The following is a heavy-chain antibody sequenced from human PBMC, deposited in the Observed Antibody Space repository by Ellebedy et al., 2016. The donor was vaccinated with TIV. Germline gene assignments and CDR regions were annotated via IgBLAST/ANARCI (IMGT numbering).Heavy chain of an antibody. V-gene: IGHV3-30*02. D-gene: IGHD6-19*01. CDR1: GFTFSSYG. J-gene: IGHJ4*02. CDR2: IRYDGSNK. Sequence: PGGSLRLSCAASGFTFSSYGMHWVRQAPGKGLEWVAFIRYDGSNKYYADSVKGRFTISRDNSKNTLYLQMNSLRAEDTAVYYCAKDGRAVAAPFDYWGQGTLVTVSS. CDR3: AKDGRAVAAPFDY.